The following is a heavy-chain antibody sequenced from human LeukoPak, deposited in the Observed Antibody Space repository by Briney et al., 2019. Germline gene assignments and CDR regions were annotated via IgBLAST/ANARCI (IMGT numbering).Heavy chain of an antibody. CDR3: ARGFPSIVVVVAATPGFDY. J-gene: IGHJ4*02. D-gene: IGHD2-15*01. V-gene: IGHV3-30*04. CDR2: ISYDGSNK. Sequence: GGSLRLSCAASGFTFSSYAMHWVRQAPGKGLAWVAVISYDGSNKYYADSVKGRFTISRDNSKNTLYLQMNSLRAEDTAVYYCARGFPSIVVVVAATPGFDYWGQGTLVTVSS. CDR1: GFTFSSYA.